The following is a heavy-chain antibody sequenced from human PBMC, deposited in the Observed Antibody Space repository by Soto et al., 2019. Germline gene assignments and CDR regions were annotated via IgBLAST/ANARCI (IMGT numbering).Heavy chain of an antibody. CDR1: GYTFTSYA. V-gene: IGHV1-8*01. D-gene: IGHD6-13*01. J-gene: IGHJ3*02. CDR3: ANGSSSWYDAFDI. CDR2: MNPNSGNT. Sequence: QVQLVQSGAEVKKPGASVKVPCKASGYTFTSYAINWVRQASGQGLEWMGWMNPNSGNTGYAQQFLGRVTMTRNTSISTASMELISLRTEDTAVYYYANGSSSWYDAFDIWGQETMVTGSS.